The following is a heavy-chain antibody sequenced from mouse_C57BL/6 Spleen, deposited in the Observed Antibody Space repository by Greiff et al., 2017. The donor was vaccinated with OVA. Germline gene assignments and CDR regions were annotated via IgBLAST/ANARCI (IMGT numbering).Heavy chain of an antibody. CDR1: GFNIKNTY. J-gene: IGHJ1*03. D-gene: IGHD1-1*01. CDR2: IDPENGDT. CDR3: ARVSVYYFGSSRYFDV. V-gene: IGHV14-3*01. Sequence: EVQLQESVAELVRPGASVKLSCTASGFNIKNTYMHWVKQRPEQGLEWIGSIDPENGDTKYAPKFQGKATITADTSSNTAYLQLSSLTSEDTAIYYCARVSVYYFGSSRYFDVWGTGTTVTVSS.